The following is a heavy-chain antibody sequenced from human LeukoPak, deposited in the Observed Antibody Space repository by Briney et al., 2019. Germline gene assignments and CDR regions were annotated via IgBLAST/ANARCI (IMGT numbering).Heavy chain of an antibody. V-gene: IGHV4-31*03. CDR1: GGSISSGGDY. CDR3: ARAAWRGSNSRDAFDI. J-gene: IGHJ3*02. D-gene: IGHD4-23*01. CDR2: IYYSGST. Sequence: TLSLTCTVSGGSISSGGDYWSWIRQHPGKGLEWIGYIYYSGSTYYNPSLKSRVTISVDTSKNQFSLELSSVTAADTAVYYCARAAWRGSNSRDAFDIWGLGTMVTVSS.